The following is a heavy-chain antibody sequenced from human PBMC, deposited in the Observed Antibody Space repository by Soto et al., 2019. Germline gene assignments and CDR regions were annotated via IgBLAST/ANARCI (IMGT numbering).Heavy chain of an antibody. CDR3: ARGGRDSSGPSSSF. V-gene: IGHV4-34*01. Sequence: ASETLSLTCAVYGGSFSGYYWSWIRQPPGKGLEWIGEINHSGSTNYNPSLKSRVTISVDTSKNQFSLKLSSVTAADTAVYYCARGGRDSSGPSSSFWGQGTLVTVSS. CDR2: INHSGST. D-gene: IGHD6-19*01. J-gene: IGHJ4*02. CDR1: GGSFSGYY.